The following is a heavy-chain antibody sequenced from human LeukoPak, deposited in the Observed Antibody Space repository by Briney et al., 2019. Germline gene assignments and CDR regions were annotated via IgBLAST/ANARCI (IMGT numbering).Heavy chain of an antibody. V-gene: IGHV3-72*01. CDR3: VRADGTTKRCFDC. J-gene: IGHJ4*02. CDR1: GFTFSGHY. CDR2: TRDKDNRYTI. D-gene: IGHD1-1*01. Sequence: GGSLRLSCVASGFTFSGHYMDWVRQAPGKGLEWVGRTRDKDNRYTIEYAASVKGRFTISRDDSKNSLYLQMNSLKSEDTAVYYCVRADGTTKRCFDCWGQGTLVTVSS.